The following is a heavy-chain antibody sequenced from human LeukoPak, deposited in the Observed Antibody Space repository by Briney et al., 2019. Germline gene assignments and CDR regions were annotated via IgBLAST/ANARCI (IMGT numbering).Heavy chain of an antibody. V-gene: IGHV4-61*02. CDR2: IYTSGST. CDR3: ARDRGFSTYYFYY. D-gene: IGHD3-10*01. J-gene: IGHJ4*02. Sequence: SATLSLTCTVSGGSISSGSYYWSWIRQPAGKGLEWIGRIYTSGSTNYNPSLKSRVTTSVDTSKNQFSLKLSPVTAADTAVYYCARDRGFSTYYFYYWVQGTLVTVSS. CDR1: GGSISSGSYY.